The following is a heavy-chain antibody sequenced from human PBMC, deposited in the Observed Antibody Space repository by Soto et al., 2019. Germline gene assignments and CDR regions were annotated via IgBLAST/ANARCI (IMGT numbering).Heavy chain of an antibody. D-gene: IGHD6-6*01. V-gene: IGHV4-39*01. CDR1: GGSISSSSYY. CDR2: IYYSGST. CDR3: ARQHKRSYSSSSRGLYWCDP. J-gene: IGHJ5*02. Sequence: PSETLSLTCTVSGGSISSSSYYWGWIRQPPGKGLEWIGSIYYSGSTYYNPSLKSRVTISVDTSKNQFSLKLSSVTAADTAVYYCARQHKRSYSSSSRGLYWCDPWGQGTMGT.